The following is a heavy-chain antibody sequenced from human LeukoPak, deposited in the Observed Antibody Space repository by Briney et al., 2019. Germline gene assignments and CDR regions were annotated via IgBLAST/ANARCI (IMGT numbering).Heavy chain of an antibody. D-gene: IGHD3-10*01. CDR3: AKDLRITMVRGGSFDY. V-gene: IGHV3-23*01. Sequence: PGRSLRLSCAASGFTFSSYAMHWVRQAPGKGLEWVSAISGSGGSTYYADSVKGRFTISRDNSKNTLYLQMNSLRAEDTAVYYCAKDLRITMVRGGSFDYWGQGTLITVSS. CDR1: GFTFSSYA. CDR2: ISGSGGST. J-gene: IGHJ4*02.